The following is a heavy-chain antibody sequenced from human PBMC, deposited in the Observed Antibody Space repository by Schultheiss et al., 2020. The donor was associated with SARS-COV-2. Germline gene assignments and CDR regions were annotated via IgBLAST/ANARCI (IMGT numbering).Heavy chain of an antibody. CDR3: ARDRYSSSWYEEYYFDY. V-gene: IGHV4-31*03. D-gene: IGHD6-13*01. Sequence: SETLSLTCTVSGGSVSSGSYYWSWIRQHPGKGLEWIGYIYYSGSTYYNPSLKSRVTISVDTSKNQFSLQLNSETPEDTAVYYCARDRYSSSWYEEYYFDYRGQGTLVTVSS. CDR1: GGSVSSGSYY. CDR2: IYYSGST. J-gene: IGHJ4*02.